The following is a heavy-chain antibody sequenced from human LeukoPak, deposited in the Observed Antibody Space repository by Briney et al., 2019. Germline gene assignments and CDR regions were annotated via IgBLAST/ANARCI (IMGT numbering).Heavy chain of an antibody. CDR1: GFTFSSYG. J-gene: IGHJ4*02. Sequence: PGGSLRLSCAASGFTFSSYGMHWVRQAPGKGLEWVAVILSDGSKEFYTDSVKGRFTISRDNSKNTLYLQMNSLRAEDTALYYCAKDTAADTAMAAGVDYWGQGTLVTVSS. V-gene: IGHV3-30*02. CDR3: AKDTAADTAMAAGVDY. CDR2: ILSDGSKE. D-gene: IGHD5-18*01.